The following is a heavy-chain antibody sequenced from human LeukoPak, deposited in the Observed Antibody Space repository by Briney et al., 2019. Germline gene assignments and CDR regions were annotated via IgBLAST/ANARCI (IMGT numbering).Heavy chain of an antibody. CDR3: ARALLGDYGFDS. Sequence: GGSLRLSCAASGFTFSTYWMHWVRQTPGNGLVWVSRIKSDGKSTAYADSVKGRFAISRDNAKNTLYLQMSSLRAEDTAAYYCARALLGDYGFDSWGQGALVTVSS. V-gene: IGHV3-74*01. CDR2: IKSDGKST. CDR1: GFTFSTYW. D-gene: IGHD4-17*01. J-gene: IGHJ4*02.